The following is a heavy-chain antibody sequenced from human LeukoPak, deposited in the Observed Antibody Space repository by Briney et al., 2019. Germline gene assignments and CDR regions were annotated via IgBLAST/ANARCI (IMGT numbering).Heavy chain of an antibody. J-gene: IGHJ3*01. D-gene: IGHD1-7*01. CDR3: ARVGPTTFAFDF. Sequence: PGGSLRLSCAVSGFTVSNNYMSWVRQAPGKGLEWVSVIYRGGTPYYADSVKGRFTISRDNSKNTLYLQMNSLRAEDTAVYYCARVGPTTFAFDFWGQGTMVTVSS. V-gene: IGHV3-66*01. CDR1: GFTVSNNY. CDR2: IYRGGTP.